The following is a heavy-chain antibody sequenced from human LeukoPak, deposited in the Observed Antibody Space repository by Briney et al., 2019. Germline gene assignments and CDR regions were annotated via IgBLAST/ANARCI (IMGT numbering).Heavy chain of an antibody. D-gene: IGHD2-21*01. CDR3: ARDRANIVVVSASEY. Sequence: KPGGSLRLSCAASGFTFSDYSMNWVRQAPGKGLEWVSSITSSGTYIYYADSVKGRFTISRDNAKNSLYLQMNSLRVEDTAVYYCARDRANIVVVSASEYWGQGTLVTVSS. V-gene: IGHV3-21*01. CDR1: GFTFSDYS. CDR2: ITSSGTYI. J-gene: IGHJ4*02.